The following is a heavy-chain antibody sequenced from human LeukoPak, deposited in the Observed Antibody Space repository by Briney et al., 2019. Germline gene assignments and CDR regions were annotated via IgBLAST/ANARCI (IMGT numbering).Heavy chain of an antibody. V-gene: IGHV7-4-1*02. CDR2: INTNTGNP. Sequence: ASVKVSCKASGYTFTSYAMNWVRQAPGQGLDWMGWINTNTGNPTYAQGFTGRFVFSLDTSVSTAYLQISSLKAEDTAVYHCARGGPYRSSTSCYTYNWFDPWGQGTLVTVSS. J-gene: IGHJ5*02. CDR1: GYTFTSYA. D-gene: IGHD2-2*02. CDR3: ARGGPYRSSTSCYTYNWFDP.